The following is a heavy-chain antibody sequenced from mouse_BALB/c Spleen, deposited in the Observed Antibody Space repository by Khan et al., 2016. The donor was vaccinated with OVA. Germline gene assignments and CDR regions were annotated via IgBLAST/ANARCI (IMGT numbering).Heavy chain of an antibody. CDR1: GDSITSGY. Sequence: EVQLQESGPSLVKPSQTLSLTCSVTGDSITSGYWSWIRKFPGNKLEYMGYMIYSGNTYYNHSLKSRISITRHTSKNQYYMQLNSVTTEDTATYYCRRSTYRYAFAYWGQGTLVTVSA. D-gene: IGHD2-14*01. CDR3: RRSTYRYAFAY. V-gene: IGHV3-8*02. CDR2: MIYSGNT. J-gene: IGHJ3*01.